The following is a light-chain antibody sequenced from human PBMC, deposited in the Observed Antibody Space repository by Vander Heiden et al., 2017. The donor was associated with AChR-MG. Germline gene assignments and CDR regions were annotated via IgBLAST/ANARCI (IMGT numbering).Light chain of an antibody. CDR3: QQADSFPRT. J-gene: IGKJ1*01. V-gene: IGKV1-12*01. CDR2: SAS. CDR1: QGVGSW. Sequence: IQMTQSPSSVSASVGDRVTITCRASQGVGSWLAWYQQKPGQAPKLLIYSASNLQTGVPSRFSGSGSGTDFTLTITSLQPEDFATYYCQQADSFPRTFGQGTKVEMK.